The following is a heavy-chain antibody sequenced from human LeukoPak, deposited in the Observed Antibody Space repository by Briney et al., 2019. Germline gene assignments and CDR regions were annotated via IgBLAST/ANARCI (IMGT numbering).Heavy chain of an antibody. V-gene: IGHV4-39*01. CDR1: DDSIRSSAYY. J-gene: IGHJ3*02. CDR3: ASEPYGSGSSLGAFDI. D-gene: IGHD3-10*01. Sequence: AETLTLTCAVSDDSIRSSAYYWGWIRQPPGKGLEWIGSIYYSGSTYYNPSLKSRVTISIDTSKNQFSLKLSSVTAADTAVYYCASEPYGSGSSLGAFDIWGQGT. CDR2: IYYSGST.